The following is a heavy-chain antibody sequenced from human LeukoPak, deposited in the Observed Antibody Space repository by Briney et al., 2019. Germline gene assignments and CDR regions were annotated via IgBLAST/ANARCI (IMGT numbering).Heavy chain of an antibody. CDR2: IRSKAYVGTT. Sequence: PGRSLRLSCTTSGFXFGDYAMSWVRQAPGKGLEWVGFIRSKAYVGTTEYAASVKGRFTISRDDSKSIAYLQMNSLKIEDTAVYYSSRVWFYYGSSDYYFDYWGQGTLVTVSS. CDR1: GFXFGDYA. J-gene: IGHJ4*02. V-gene: IGHV3-49*04. D-gene: IGHD3-22*01. CDR3: SRVWFYYGSSDYYFDY.